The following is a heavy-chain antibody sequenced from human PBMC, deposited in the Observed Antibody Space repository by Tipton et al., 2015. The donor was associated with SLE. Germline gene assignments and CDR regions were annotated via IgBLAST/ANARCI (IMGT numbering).Heavy chain of an antibody. D-gene: IGHD6-13*01. CDR3: ARERAAGHSYYYYIDV. J-gene: IGHJ6*03. CDR2: IYYSGIT. CDR1: GGSISSYY. Sequence: TLSLTCTVSGGSISSYYWSWIRQPPGKGLEWIGFIYYSGITNYSPSLKSRVTISVDTSKNQFSLKLSSVTAADTAVYYCARERAAGHSYYYYIDVWGKMTTVTVSS. V-gene: IGHV4-59*01.